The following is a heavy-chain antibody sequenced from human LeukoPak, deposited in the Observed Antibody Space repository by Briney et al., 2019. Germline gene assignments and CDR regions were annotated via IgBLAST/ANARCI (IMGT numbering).Heavy chain of an antibody. CDR3: ARGRGYSYGWGDY. D-gene: IGHD5-18*01. Sequence: SETRSLTCAVYGGSFSGYYWSWIRQPPGKGLEWIGEINHSGSTNYNPSLKSRVTISVDTSKNQFSLKLSSVTAADTAVYYCARGRGYSYGWGDYWGQGTLVTVSS. CDR1: GGSFSGYY. J-gene: IGHJ4*02. CDR2: INHSGST. V-gene: IGHV4-34*01.